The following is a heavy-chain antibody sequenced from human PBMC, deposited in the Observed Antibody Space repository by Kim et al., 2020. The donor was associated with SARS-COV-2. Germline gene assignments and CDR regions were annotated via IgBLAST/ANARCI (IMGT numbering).Heavy chain of an antibody. Sequence: ASVKVSCKASGYTFTSYYMHWVRQAPGQGLEWMGIINPSGGSTSYAQKFQGRVTMTRDTSTSTVYMELSSLRSEDTAVYYCARDRGFGDYYYYYYGMDVWGQGTTVTVSS. CDR3: ARDRGFGDYYYYYYGMDV. J-gene: IGHJ6*02. CDR1: GYTFTSYY. D-gene: IGHD4-17*01. V-gene: IGHV1-46*01. CDR2: INPSGGST.